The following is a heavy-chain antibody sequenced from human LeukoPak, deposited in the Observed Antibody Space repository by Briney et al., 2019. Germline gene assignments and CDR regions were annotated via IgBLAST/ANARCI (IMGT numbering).Heavy chain of an antibody. Sequence: SETLSLACTVSGGTISSGGYYWSWIRQHPGKGLEWIGYIYYSGSTYYNPSLKSRVTISVDTSKNQLSLKLTSVTAADTAVYYCALRGYWGQGTLVTVSS. CDR1: GGTISSGGYY. CDR2: IYYSGST. CDR3: ALRGY. V-gene: IGHV4-31*03. J-gene: IGHJ4*02.